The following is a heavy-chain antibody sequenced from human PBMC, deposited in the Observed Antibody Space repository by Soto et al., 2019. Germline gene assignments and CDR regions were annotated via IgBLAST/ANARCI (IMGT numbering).Heavy chain of an antibody. J-gene: IGHJ4*02. Sequence: QLQLQESGPGLVQPSETLSLTCTVSGGSISSISYYWGWIRQPPGRGLEWIGSLFYSGSTYDNPSLKKRVTISVDTSKNQFSLKLTSVTAADTAVYFCARHKIGNSGWYSYFDFWCQGTLVTVSS. CDR3: ARHKIGNSGWYSYFDF. CDR1: GGSISSISYY. D-gene: IGHD6-19*01. V-gene: IGHV4-39*01. CDR2: LFYSGST.